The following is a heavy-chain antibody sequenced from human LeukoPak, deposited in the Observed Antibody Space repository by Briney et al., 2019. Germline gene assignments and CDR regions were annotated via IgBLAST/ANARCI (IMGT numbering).Heavy chain of an antibody. Sequence: PGGSLRLSCAASGFTFTTYGMSWVRQAPGKGLQWVSGISGGGGSTYYADSVKGRFSISRDNSKNNLYLQMNSLRGEDTAVYYCAKDHSELLLWFGEFFGEIDYWGQGTLVTVSS. V-gene: IGHV3-23*01. CDR1: GFTFTTYG. J-gene: IGHJ4*02. D-gene: IGHD3-10*01. CDR2: ISGGGGST. CDR3: AKDHSELLLWFGEFFGEIDY.